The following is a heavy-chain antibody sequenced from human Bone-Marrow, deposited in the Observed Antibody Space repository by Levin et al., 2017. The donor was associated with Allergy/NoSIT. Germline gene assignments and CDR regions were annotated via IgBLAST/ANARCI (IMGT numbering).Heavy chain of an antibody. D-gene: IGHD2-2*01. CDR3: AKEGCQGPSTSCYRDY. CDR1: GFTFSSYG. CDR2: ISYDGSNK. V-gene: IGHV3-30*18. Sequence: GGSLRLSCAASGFTFSSYGMHWVRQAPGKGLEWVAVISYDGSNKYYADSAKGRFTISRDNSKNTLYLQMNSLRAEDTAVYYCAKEGCQGPSTSCYRDYWGQGTLVTVSS. J-gene: IGHJ4*02.